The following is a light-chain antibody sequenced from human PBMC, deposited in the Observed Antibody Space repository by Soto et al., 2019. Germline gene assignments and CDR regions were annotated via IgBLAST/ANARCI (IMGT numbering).Light chain of an antibody. Sequence: EIVLTQSPGTLSLSPGERATLSCRASQSVSSSYLAWYQQKPGQAPRLLIYGASSRATGIPDRFSGSGSGTDFTLTISRLKTEDFAVYYCQQYGSSSYTFGQGTKLEIK. CDR1: QSVSSSY. CDR3: QQYGSSSYT. V-gene: IGKV3-20*01. CDR2: GAS. J-gene: IGKJ2*01.